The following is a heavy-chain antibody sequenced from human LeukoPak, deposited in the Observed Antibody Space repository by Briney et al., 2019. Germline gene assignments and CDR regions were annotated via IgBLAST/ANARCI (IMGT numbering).Heavy chain of an antibody. J-gene: IGHJ6*02. Sequence: GGSLRLSCAASGFTVSSNYMNWVRQAPGKGLEWVSVIYSGGSTYYADSVKGRFTISRDNSKNTLYLQMNSLRAEDTAVYYCARAGGNCSGGSCYSDYYYYGMDVWGQGTTVTVSS. CDR3: ARAGGNCSGGSCYSDYYYYGMDV. CDR1: GFTVSSNY. CDR2: IYSGGST. D-gene: IGHD2-15*01. V-gene: IGHV3-66*01.